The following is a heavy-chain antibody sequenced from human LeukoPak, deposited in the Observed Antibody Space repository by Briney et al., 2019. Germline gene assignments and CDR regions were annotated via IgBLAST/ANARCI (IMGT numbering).Heavy chain of an antibody. D-gene: IGHD1-26*01. CDR2: INPNSGGT. V-gene: IGHV1-2*02. CDR3: ARLPRELLTDDCDY. J-gene: IGHJ4*02. CDR1: GYTFTGYY. Sequence: ASVKVSCKASGYTFTGYYMHWVRQAPGQGLEWMGWINPNSGGTNYAQKFQGRVTMARDTSISTAYMELSRLRSDDTAVYYCARLPRELLTDDCDYWGQGTLVTVSS.